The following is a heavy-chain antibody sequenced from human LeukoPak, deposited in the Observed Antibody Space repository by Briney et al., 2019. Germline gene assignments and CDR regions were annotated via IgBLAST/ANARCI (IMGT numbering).Heavy chain of an antibody. CDR3: AFGSGSYYSFTFDY. V-gene: IGHV3-33*01. D-gene: IGHD3-10*01. CDR2: IWYDGSNK. Sequence: GRSLRLSCAASGFTSSSYGMHWVRQAPGKGLEWVAVIWYDGSNKYYADSVKGRFTISRDNSKNTLYLQMNSLRAEDTAVYYCAFGSGSYYSFTFDYWGQGTLVTVSS. CDR1: GFTSSSYG. J-gene: IGHJ4*02.